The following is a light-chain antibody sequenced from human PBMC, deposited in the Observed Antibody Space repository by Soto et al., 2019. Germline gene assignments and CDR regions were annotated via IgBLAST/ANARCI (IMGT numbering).Light chain of an antibody. V-gene: IGLV2-14*01. CDR1: SSDVGGYNY. CDR2: DVS. CDR3: SSYTSSSPYV. Sequence: QSALTQPASVSGSPGQSITISCTGTSSDVGGYNYVSWYQQYPGKAPKLMIYDVSNRPSGVSNRFSGSKSGNTASLTISGLQAEDVADYYCSSYTSSSPYVFGTGTKLTVL. J-gene: IGLJ1*01.